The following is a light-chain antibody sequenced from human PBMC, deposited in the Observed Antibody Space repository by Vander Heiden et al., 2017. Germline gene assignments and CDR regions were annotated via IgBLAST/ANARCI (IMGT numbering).Light chain of an antibody. V-gene: IGKV3-20*01. CDR3: QQYGSSPPDT. J-gene: IGKJ2*01. CDR2: GAS. CDR1: QSVSSSY. Sequence: DIVLTQSPGTLSLSPGERATLSCRASQSVSSSYLAWYQQKPGQAPRLLIYGASSRATGIPDSFSGSGSGTDFTLTISRLEPEDVAVYYCQQYGSSPPDTFGQGTKLEIK.